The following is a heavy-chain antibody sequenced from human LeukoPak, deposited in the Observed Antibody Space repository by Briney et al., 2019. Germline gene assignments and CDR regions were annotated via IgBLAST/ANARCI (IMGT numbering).Heavy chain of an antibody. V-gene: IGHV7-4-1*02. J-gene: IGHJ3*02. D-gene: IGHD3-10*02. CDR3: ARDLYIRGVMDLADAFDI. Sequence: GASVKVSCKDSGYTFTSYAMNWVRQAPGQGLEWMGWINTNTGNPTYAQGFTGRFVFSLDTSVSTAYLQISSLKAEDTAVYYCARDLYIRGVMDLADAFDIWGQGTMVTVSS. CDR1: GYTFTSYA. CDR2: INTNTGNP.